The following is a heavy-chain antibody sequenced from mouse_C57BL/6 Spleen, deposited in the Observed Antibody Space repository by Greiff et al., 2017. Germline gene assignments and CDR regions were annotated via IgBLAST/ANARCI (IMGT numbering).Heavy chain of an antibody. J-gene: IGHJ1*03. D-gene: IGHD2-4*01. Sequence: VQLQQPGAELVKPGASVKLSCKASGYTFTSYWMHWVKQRPGQGLEWIGMIHPNSGSTNYNEKFKSKATLTVDNSSSTAYMQLSSLTSEDSAVYYCAPIYYDYDWYFDVWGTGTTVTVSS. V-gene: IGHV1-64*01. CDR2: IHPNSGST. CDR3: APIYYDYDWYFDV. CDR1: GYTFTSYW.